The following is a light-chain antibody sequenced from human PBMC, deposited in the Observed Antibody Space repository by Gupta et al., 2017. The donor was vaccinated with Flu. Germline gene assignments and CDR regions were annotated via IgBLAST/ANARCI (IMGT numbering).Light chain of an antibody. CDR1: SSAVVGYYY. Sequence: TSSAVVGYYYDSCYQQLPGKAPILFISAVPKRASMVPDRFSGSKAGNRPFPTIPVPQAEDGADYCCCAYRSNHRQVFGGGTKLTVL. J-gene: IGLJ2*01. CDR3: CAYRSNHRQV. CDR2: AVP. V-gene: IGLV2-11*01.